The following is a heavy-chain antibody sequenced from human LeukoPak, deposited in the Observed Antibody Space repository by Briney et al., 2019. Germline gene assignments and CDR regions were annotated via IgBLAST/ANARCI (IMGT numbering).Heavy chain of an antibody. V-gene: IGHV3-9*03. Sequence: PGGSLRLSCAASGFTFDDYAMYWVRQAPGKGLEWVSGISWNSGSIGYADSVKGRFTISRDNAKNSLYLQMNSLRAEDMALYYFAKGVVWSGVGVGAFDIWGQGTMFTVSS. D-gene: IGHD3-3*01. CDR1: GFTFDDYA. CDR3: AKGVVWSGVGVGAFDI. J-gene: IGHJ3*02. CDR2: ISWNSGSI.